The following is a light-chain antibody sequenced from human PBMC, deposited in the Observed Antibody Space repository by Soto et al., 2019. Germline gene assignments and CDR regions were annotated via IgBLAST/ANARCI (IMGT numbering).Light chain of an antibody. V-gene: IGKV3-20*01. Sequence: EIVLTQSPGTLSLSPGERATVSCRASQSVSSSYLAWYQQKPGQAPRLLIYNGSFRATGIPDRFSGSGSGTDFTLTISRLEPEDFAVYYCQQYGTSSLTFGPGTKVDIK. CDR2: NGS. J-gene: IGKJ3*01. CDR1: QSVSSSY. CDR3: QQYGTSSLT.